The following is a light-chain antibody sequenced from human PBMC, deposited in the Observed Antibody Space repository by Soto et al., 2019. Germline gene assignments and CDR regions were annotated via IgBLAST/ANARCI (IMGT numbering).Light chain of an antibody. Sequence: QSVLTQPPSVSAAPGQKVTISCSGSSSNIGNNYVSWYQQLPGTAPKLLIYDNNQRPSGIPDRFSGSKSGTSATLGITGLQTGDEADYNCGTCDSSLSIVVFGGGTKLTVL. V-gene: IGLV1-51*01. CDR3: GTCDSSLSIVV. CDR1: SSNIGNNY. J-gene: IGLJ2*01. CDR2: DNN.